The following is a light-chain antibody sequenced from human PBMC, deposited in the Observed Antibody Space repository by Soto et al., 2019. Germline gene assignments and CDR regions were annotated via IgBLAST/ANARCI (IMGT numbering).Light chain of an antibody. J-gene: IGLJ1*01. V-gene: IGLV2-8*01. CDR3: SSYAGSNNLRV. Sequence: QSVLTQPPSASGSPGQSVTISCTGTSSDVGGYNYVSWYQQHPGKAPKLIIYEVSKRPSGVPDRFSGSRSGNTASLTVSGLQSEDEADYCCSSYAGSNNLRVFGTGTKVTV. CDR2: EVS. CDR1: SSDVGGYNY.